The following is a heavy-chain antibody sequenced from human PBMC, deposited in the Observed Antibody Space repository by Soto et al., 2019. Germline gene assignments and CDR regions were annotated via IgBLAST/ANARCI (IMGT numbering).Heavy chain of an antibody. CDR3: ETLSEDIVVVPAAPIDY. J-gene: IGHJ4*02. Sequence: QLQLQESGPGLVKPSETLSLTCTVSGGSISSSSYYWGWIRQPPGKGLEWIGCIYYSGSTYSNPYLKRRVTRSVDTSTTQFSLKLSSVTAADTAVYYCETLSEDIVVVPAAPIDYWGQGTLVTVSS. D-gene: IGHD2-2*01. CDR2: IYYSGST. V-gene: IGHV4-39*01. CDR1: GGSISSSSYY.